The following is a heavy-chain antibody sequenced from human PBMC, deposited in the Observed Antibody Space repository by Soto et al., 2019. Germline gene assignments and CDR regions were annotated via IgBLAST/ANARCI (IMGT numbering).Heavy chain of an antibody. CDR3: ARVLAVAGTDDAFDI. V-gene: IGHV1-18*01. J-gene: IGHJ3*02. CDR1: GYTFIRYG. D-gene: IGHD6-19*01. Sequence: GASVKVSCKASGYTFIRYGITWVRQAPGQGLEWMGWISPYNDYTIYAQKLQGRVTMTTDTSTRTVYLDLRSLKSDDTAVYYCARVLAVAGTDDAFDIWSQGTMVT. CDR2: ISPYNDYT.